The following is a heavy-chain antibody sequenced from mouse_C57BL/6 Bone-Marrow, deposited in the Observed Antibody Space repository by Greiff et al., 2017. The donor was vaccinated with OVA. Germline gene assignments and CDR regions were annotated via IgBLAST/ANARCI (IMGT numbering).Heavy chain of an antibody. CDR2: IHPNSGST. CDR3: ARCPNYYGRSPWFAY. V-gene: IGHV1-64*01. J-gene: IGHJ3*01. Sequence: QVQLQQPGAELVKPGASVKLSCKASGYTFTSYWMHWVKQRPGQGLEWIGMIHPNSGSTNYNEKFKSKATLTVDKSSSTAYMQLSSLTSEDSAVYYGARCPNYYGRSPWFAYWGQGTLVTVSA. CDR1: GYTFTSYW. D-gene: IGHD1-1*01.